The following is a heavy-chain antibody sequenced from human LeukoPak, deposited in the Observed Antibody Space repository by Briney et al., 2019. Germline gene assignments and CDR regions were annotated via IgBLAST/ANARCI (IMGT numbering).Heavy chain of an antibody. Sequence: TPSETLSLTCTVSGGSISSYYWSWIRQPPGKGLEWIGYIYYSGSTNYNPSLKSRVTISVDTSKNQFSLKLSSVTAADTAVYYCARIPAGPYNWFDPWGQGTLVTVSS. CDR2: IYYSGST. V-gene: IGHV4-59*08. D-gene: IGHD6-25*01. J-gene: IGHJ5*02. CDR1: GGSISSYY. CDR3: ARIPAGPYNWFDP.